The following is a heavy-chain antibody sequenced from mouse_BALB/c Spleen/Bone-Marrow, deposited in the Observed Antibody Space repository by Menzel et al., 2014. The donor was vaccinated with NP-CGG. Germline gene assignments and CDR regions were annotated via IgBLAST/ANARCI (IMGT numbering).Heavy chain of an antibody. D-gene: IGHD2-14*01. V-gene: IGHV1-9*01. CDR1: GFTFSSYW. CDR2: ILPGSGTT. J-gene: IGHJ4*01. CDR3: ARDYRYDGAMDY. Sequence: VQLQQSGAELMKPGASVKISCKATGFTFSSYWIEWVKQRPGLGLEWIGEILPGSGTTNYNENFKGKATFTADTSSNTAYMQLSSLTSEDSAVYYCARDYRYDGAMDYWGQGTSVTVSS.